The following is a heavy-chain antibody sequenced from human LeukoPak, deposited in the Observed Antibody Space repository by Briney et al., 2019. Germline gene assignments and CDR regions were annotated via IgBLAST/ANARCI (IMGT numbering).Heavy chain of an antibody. V-gene: IGHV3-7*03. CDR2: IKEDGSEK. CDR1: GFTFSSYW. Sequence: PGGSLRLSCAATGFTFSSYWMSWVRQAPGKGLEWVANIKEDGSEKYYVDSVKGRFTISRDDAKNLLYLQMNSLRAEDTAVYYCAKDRVAAAGTGSGFDYWGQGTLVTVSS. D-gene: IGHD6-13*01. CDR3: AKDRVAAAGTGSGFDY. J-gene: IGHJ4*02.